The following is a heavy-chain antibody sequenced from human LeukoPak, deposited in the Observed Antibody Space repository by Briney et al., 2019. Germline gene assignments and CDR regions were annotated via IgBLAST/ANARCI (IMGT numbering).Heavy chain of an antibody. CDR2: ISGSGGST. V-gene: IGHV3-23*01. CDR1: GFTFSSYG. CDR3: AKELLLRYFDWLLSDT. Sequence: PGGTLRLSCAASGFTFSSYGMSWVRQAPGKWLEWVSAISGSGGSTYYADSVKGRFTISRDNSKNTLYLQMNSLRAEDTAVYYCAKELLLRYFDWLLSDTWGQGTLVTVSS. J-gene: IGHJ4*02. D-gene: IGHD3-9*01.